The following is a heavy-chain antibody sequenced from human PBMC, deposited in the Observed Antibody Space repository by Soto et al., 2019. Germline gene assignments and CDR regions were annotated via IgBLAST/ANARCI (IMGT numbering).Heavy chain of an antibody. V-gene: IGHV3-53*02. J-gene: IGHJ3*02. CDR3: ARATEWNALDI. D-gene: IGHD3-3*01. CDR1: GFSVSGDY. Sequence: DVQLVETGGGLIQPGGSLRLSCAASGFSVSGDYMNWVRQGPGKGLEWVSVIYSGGTTNYADSVRGRFTISRDNSENTLFLQMNSLRAEDTAVYYCARATEWNALDIWGQGTMVTVSS. CDR2: IYSGGTT.